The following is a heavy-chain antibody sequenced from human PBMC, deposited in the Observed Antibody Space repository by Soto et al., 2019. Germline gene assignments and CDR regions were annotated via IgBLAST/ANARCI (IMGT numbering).Heavy chain of an antibody. Sequence: SQTLSLTCAISGDSVSNNGAAWNWIRQSTSRGLEWLGKTYYRSKWYNAYAESVKSRITINPDTSKNQFSLQLDSVTPEDTAVYYCARQGITGATSPFDYWGRGTLVTVSS. CDR2: TYYRSKWYN. V-gene: IGHV6-1*01. CDR3: ARQGITGATSPFDY. CDR1: GDSVSNNGAA. D-gene: IGHD1-20*01. J-gene: IGHJ4*02.